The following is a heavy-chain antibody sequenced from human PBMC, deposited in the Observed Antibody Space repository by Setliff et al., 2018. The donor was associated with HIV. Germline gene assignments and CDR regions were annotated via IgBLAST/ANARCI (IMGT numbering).Heavy chain of an antibody. Sequence: GASVKVSCKASGYIFSTYGISWVRQAPGQGLEWMGWISVYNGDTNYAEKFQGRVTMTTDTSASTAYMELRSLRSDDTAVYFCAREPPEVTITTHKLDIWGQGTLVTVSS. CDR3: AREPPEVTITTHKLDI. CDR2: ISVYNGDT. J-gene: IGHJ3*02. D-gene: IGHD1-1*01. V-gene: IGHV1-18*01. CDR1: GYIFSTYG.